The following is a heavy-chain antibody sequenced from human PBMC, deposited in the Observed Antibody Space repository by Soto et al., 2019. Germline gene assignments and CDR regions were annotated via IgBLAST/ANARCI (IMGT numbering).Heavy chain of an antibody. J-gene: IGHJ3*02. V-gene: IGHV3-15*01. Sequence: KGREWVGRIKSKTDGWTTDYAEPGKGRFTISRDDSKNTLYLQMNSLKTEDTAVYYCTTPPVNPEDCRHYGGYVFDI. CDR2: IKSKTDGWTT. CDR3: TTPPVNPEDCRHYGGYVFDI. D-gene: IGHD4-17*01.